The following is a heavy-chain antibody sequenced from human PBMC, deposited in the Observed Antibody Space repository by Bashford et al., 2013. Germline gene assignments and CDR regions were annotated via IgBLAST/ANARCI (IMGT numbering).Heavy chain of an antibody. Sequence: ASVKVSCKASGYTFTSYYMHWVRQAPGQGLEWMGIINPSGGSTSYAQKFQGRVTMTRDTSTSTVYMELSSLRSEDTAVYYCARAVVVPAAMASLDYWGQGTLVTVSS. J-gene: IGHJ4*02. CDR2: INPSGGST. D-gene: IGHD2-2*01. CDR1: GYTFTSYY. CDR3: ARAVVVPAAMASLDY. V-gene: IGHV1-46*01.